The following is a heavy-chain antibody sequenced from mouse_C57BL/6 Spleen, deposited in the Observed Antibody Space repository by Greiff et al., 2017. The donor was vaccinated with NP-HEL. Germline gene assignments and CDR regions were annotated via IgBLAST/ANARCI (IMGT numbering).Heavy chain of an antibody. CDR1: GYSITSGYY. D-gene: IGHD2-3*01. CDR3: ARFYDGFYYFDY. Sequence: EVKLLESGPGLVQPSQSLSLTCSVTGYSITSGYYWNCLRQLPGNKLEWMGYISYDSSNNYNASLKNRISITRDTSKNQFFLKLNSVTTEDTATYYCARFYDGFYYFDYWGQGTTLTVSS. CDR2: ISYDSSN. J-gene: IGHJ2*01. V-gene: IGHV3-6*01.